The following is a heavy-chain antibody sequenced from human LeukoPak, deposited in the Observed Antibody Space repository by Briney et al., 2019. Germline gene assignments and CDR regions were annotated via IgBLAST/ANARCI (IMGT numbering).Heavy chain of an antibody. CDR3: ARILGYGGYDSPFDY. D-gene: IGHD5-12*01. J-gene: IGHJ4*02. CDR1: GFTFSSYE. CDR2: ISTSGSTK. Sequence: GGSLRLSCAASGFTFSSYEMNWVRQAPGKGLEWVSYISTSGSTKYYADSVKGRFTISRDNAKNSLYLQMNSLRAEDTAVYYCARILGYGGYDSPFDYWGQGTLVTVSS. V-gene: IGHV3-48*03.